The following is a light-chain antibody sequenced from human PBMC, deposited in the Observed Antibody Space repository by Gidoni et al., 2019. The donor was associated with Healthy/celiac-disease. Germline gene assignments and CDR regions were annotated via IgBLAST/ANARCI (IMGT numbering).Light chain of an antibody. CDR1: QSVRSY. CDR3: QQRSNSPPFT. J-gene: IGKJ2*01. V-gene: IGKV3-11*01. Sequence: EIVLTQSPATLSWYPGERATLSCRASQSVRSYLAWYQQKPVQPPRLLIYDASNRATGIPARFSGSVSVTDFTLTISSLEPEDFAVYYCQQRSNSPPFTFGQGTKLEIK. CDR2: DAS.